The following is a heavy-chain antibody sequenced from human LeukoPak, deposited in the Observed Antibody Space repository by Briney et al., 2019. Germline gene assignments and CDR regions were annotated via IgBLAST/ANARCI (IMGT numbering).Heavy chain of an antibody. J-gene: IGHJ1*01. CDR2: IKSKTDGGTT. D-gene: IGHD2-2*02. CDR1: GFTFSNAW. V-gene: IGHV3-15*01. Sequence: SGGSLRLSCAASGFTFSNAWMSWVRQAPGKGLEWVGRIKSKTDGGTTDYAAPVKGRFTISRDDSKNTLYLQMNSLRAEDTAVYYCARDHCSSTSCYIFGYFQHWGQGTLVTVSS. CDR3: ARDHCSSTSCYIFGYFQH.